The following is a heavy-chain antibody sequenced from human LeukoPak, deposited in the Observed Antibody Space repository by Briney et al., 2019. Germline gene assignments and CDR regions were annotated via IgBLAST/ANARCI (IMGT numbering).Heavy chain of an antibody. CDR1: GYSISSGYY. CDR3: AEGWNMVRGVIEY. Sequence: SETLSLTCTVSGYSISSGYYWGWIRQPPGKGLEWIGSIYHSGSTYYNPSPKSRVTISVDTSKNQFSLKLSSVTAADTAVYYCAEGWNMVRGVIEYWGQGTLVTVSS. CDR2: IYHSGST. V-gene: IGHV4-38-2*02. J-gene: IGHJ4*02. D-gene: IGHD3-10*01.